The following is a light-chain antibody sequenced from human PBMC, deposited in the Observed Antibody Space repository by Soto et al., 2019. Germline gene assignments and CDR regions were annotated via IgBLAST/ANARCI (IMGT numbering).Light chain of an antibody. J-gene: IGLJ3*02. V-gene: IGLV2-23*02. CDR1: ISNVGSYNL. Sequence: QSALTQPASVSGSPGQSITISCTGTISNVGSYNLVSWYQQHPGKAPKLIIYEVNKRPSGVSNRFSDSKSGNTASLTISGLQTEDEADYYCYSYEGGRVFGGGTKLTV. CDR2: EVN. CDR3: YSYEGGRV.